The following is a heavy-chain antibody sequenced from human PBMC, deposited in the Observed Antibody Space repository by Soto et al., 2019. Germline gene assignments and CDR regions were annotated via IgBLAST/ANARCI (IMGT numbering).Heavy chain of an antibody. Sequence: GASVKVSCKASGGTFSSYAISWVRQAPGQGLEWMGGIIPIFGTANYAQKFQGRVTITADKSTSTAYMELSSLRSEDTAVYYCARGGFAYGSGSYVYYGMDVWGQGTTVTV. CDR3: ARGGFAYGSGSYVYYGMDV. D-gene: IGHD3-10*01. CDR2: IIPIFGTA. CDR1: GGTFSSYA. J-gene: IGHJ6*02. V-gene: IGHV1-69*06.